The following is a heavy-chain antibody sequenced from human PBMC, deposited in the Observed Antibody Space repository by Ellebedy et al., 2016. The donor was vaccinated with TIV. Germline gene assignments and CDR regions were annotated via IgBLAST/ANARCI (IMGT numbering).Heavy chain of an antibody. Sequence: GESLKISXAASGFTFSSYAMSWVRQAPGKGLEWVSAISGSGGSTYYAGSVKGRFTISRDKSKNTLYLQMNSLRAEDTAVYYCAKAYEKNMVRGVISAFDIWGQGTMITVSS. V-gene: IGHV3-23*01. J-gene: IGHJ3*02. CDR3: AKAYEKNMVRGVISAFDI. D-gene: IGHD3-10*01. CDR2: ISGSGGST. CDR1: GFTFSSYA.